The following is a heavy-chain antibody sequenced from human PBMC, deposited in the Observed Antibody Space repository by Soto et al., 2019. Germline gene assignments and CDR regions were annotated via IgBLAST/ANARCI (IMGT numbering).Heavy chain of an antibody. CDR1: GFTFQNYH. CDR3: AKDLWGSWTVDY. CDR2: IHPSRDTT. J-gene: IGHJ4*02. Sequence: QVQLVQSGAEVKEPGASVKVSCKASGFTFQNYHMHWVRQAPGQGLEWMGIIHPSRDTTTYAQNFQGRLAMTIYTSTSTAYMELSSLTSEDTAVYYCAKDLWGSWTVDYWGQGTLITVSS. V-gene: IGHV1-46*02. D-gene: IGHD3-16*01.